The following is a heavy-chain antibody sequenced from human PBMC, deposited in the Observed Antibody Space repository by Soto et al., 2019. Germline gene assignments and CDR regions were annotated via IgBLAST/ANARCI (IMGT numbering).Heavy chain of an antibody. Sequence: GGSLRLSCAASGFTFSSYAMHWVRQAPGKGLEWVAVISYDGSNKYYADSVKGRFTISRDNSKNTLYLQMNSLRAEDTAVYYCARTYYDFWSGYSFYYNGMDVWGQGTTVTVSS. D-gene: IGHD3-3*01. J-gene: IGHJ6*02. V-gene: IGHV3-30-3*01. CDR2: ISYDGSNK. CDR1: GFTFSSYA. CDR3: ARTYYDFWSGYSFYYNGMDV.